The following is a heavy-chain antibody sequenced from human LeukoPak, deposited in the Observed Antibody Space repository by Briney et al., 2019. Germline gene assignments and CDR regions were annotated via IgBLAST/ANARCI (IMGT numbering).Heavy chain of an antibody. CDR1: GFSLTSYT. CDR2: ISSSSSYI. J-gene: IGHJ4*02. V-gene: IGHV3-21*01. CDR3: AGMYDFWSGTDY. Sequence: KTGGSLRLSCAASGFSLTSYTLNWVRQAPGKGLEWVSSISSSSSYIYYADSVKGRFTISRDNAKNSLYPQMNSLRAEDTAVYYCAGMYDFWSGTDYWGQGTLVTVSS. D-gene: IGHD3-3*01.